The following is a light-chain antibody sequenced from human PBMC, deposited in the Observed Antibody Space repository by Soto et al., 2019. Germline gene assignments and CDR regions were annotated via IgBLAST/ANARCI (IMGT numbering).Light chain of an antibody. CDR1: QSVSSSS. CDR3: QQCGNSPPWT. CDR2: GTS. Sequence: EVVLTQSPGTLSLSPGARATLSCRASQSVSSSSLAWYQQKPGQPPRLLIYGTSNRAAGIPDRISGSGSGTEFILTISSLEPEDFAVYYCQQCGNSPPWTFGQGTKVE. V-gene: IGKV3-20*01. J-gene: IGKJ1*01.